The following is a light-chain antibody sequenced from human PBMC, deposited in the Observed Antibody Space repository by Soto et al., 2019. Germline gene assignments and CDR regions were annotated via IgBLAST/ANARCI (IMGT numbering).Light chain of an antibody. CDR1: NTDIGGYNY. CDR3: SSYRAYRTLEV. V-gene: IGLV2-14*03. Sequence: QSALTQPDSVSASLGESITISCTGTNTDIGGYNYVSWYQQHPGKAPKLVIYDVTSRPSGIPNRFSGSKSGFTASLTISGLQAEDDALYFCSSYRAYRTLEVFGTGTKLTVL. CDR2: DVT. J-gene: IGLJ1*01.